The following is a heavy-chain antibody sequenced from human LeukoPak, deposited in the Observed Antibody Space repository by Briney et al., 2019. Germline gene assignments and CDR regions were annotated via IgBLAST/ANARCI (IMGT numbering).Heavy chain of an antibody. V-gene: IGHV4-39*07. Sequence: SETLSLTCTVSGGSISSSSYYWGWIRQPPGKGLEWIGSIYYTGSTYYNPSLKSRVSISVDTSKNQFSLKLNSVTAADTAVYYCARGGNYYGSRIYSFDNWGQGTLVTVSS. CDR1: GGSISSSSYY. J-gene: IGHJ4*02. CDR3: ARGGNYYGSRIYSFDN. D-gene: IGHD3-10*01. CDR2: IYYTGST.